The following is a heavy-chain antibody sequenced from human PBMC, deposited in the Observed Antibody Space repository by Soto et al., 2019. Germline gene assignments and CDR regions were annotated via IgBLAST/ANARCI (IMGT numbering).Heavy chain of an antibody. CDR1: GITFSSYS. J-gene: IGHJ3*01. CDR2: ISSTGTYI. CDR3: ARETNPYSSLTPAFDF. Sequence: EVQLVESGGGLVKPGGSLRLSCAASGITFSSYSMNWVRQAPGKGLEWVSSISSTGTYIDYANSVKSRFTISSDNAKNSPIPPTVSLRAERPAFYFCARETNPYSSLTPAFDFWGQGTMVTVSS. D-gene: IGHD6-6*01. V-gene: IGHV3-21*04.